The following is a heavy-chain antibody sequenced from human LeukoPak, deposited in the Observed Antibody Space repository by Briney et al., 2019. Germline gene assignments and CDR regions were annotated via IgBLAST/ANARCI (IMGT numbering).Heavy chain of an antibody. Sequence: TGGSLRLSCAASGFTVSSNYMSWVRQAPGKGLEWVSVIYSGGSTYYADSVKGRFTISRDNSKNTVYLQMNFLRAEDTAVYYCARDAWDYWGQGTLVTVSS. V-gene: IGHV3-53*01. CDR1: GFTVSSNY. J-gene: IGHJ4*02. CDR3: ARDAWDY. CDR2: IYSGGST.